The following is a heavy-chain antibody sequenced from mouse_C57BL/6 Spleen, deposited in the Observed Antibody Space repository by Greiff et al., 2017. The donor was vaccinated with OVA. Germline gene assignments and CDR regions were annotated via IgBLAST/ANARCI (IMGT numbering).Heavy chain of an antibody. CDR1: GYAFSSYW. J-gene: IGHJ2*01. D-gene: IGHD1-1*01. Sequence: QVQLKESGPELVKPGASVKISCKASGYAFSSYWMNWVKQRPGKGLEWIGRIYPGDGDTNYNGKFKGKATLTADKSSSTAYMQLSSLTSEDSAVYFCARDYYGSSYEVYFDYWGQGTTLTVSS. CDR3: ARDYYGSSYEVYFDY. V-gene: IGHV1-82*01. CDR2: IYPGDGDT.